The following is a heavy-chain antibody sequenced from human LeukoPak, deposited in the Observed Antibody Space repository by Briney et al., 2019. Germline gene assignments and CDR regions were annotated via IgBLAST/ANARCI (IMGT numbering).Heavy chain of an antibody. J-gene: IGHJ5*02. D-gene: IGHD3-22*01. CDR2: IRYDGSNK. CDR3: AKGNYYDSSAYNWFDP. CDR1: GFTFSSYG. V-gene: IGHV3-30*02. Sequence: GGSLRLSCAASGFTFSSYGMHWVRQAPGKGLEWVAFIRYDGSNKYYADSVKGRFTISRDNSKNTLYLQMNSLRAEDTAVYYCAKGNYYDSSAYNWFDPWAREPWSPSPQ.